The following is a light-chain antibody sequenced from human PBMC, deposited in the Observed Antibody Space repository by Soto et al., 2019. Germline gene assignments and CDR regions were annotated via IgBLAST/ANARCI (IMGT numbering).Light chain of an antibody. CDR3: QQYNFYTWT. V-gene: IGKV1-5*03. J-gene: IGKJ1*01. CDR1: QDIDIW. CDR2: RAS. Sequence: DIQMTQSPSTLSASMGDRVTITCRASQDIDIWLAWYQQKPGKAPKFLISRASILESGVPSRFSGSGSGTEFTLTISSLQPDDFATYYCQQYNFYTWTFGQGTQVEIK.